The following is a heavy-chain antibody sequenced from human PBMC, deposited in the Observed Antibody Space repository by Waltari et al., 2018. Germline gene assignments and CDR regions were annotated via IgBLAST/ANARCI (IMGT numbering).Heavy chain of an antibody. J-gene: IGHJ4*02. V-gene: IGHV4-61*02. CDR1: GGSISSGSYY. CDR3: ARDSGVWGSYRSFDY. D-gene: IGHD3-16*02. CDR2: IYTSGST. Sequence: QVQLQESGPGLVKPSQTLSLTCTVSGGSISSGSYYWSWIRQPAGKGLEWIGRIYTSGSTNYNPSLKSRVTISVDTSKNQFSLKLSSVTAADTAVYYCARDSGVWGSYRSFDYWGQGTLVTVSS.